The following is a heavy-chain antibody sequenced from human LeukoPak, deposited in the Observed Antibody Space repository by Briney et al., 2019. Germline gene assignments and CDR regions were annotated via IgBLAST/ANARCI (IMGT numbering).Heavy chain of an antibody. D-gene: IGHD2-21*02. CDR2: ISSSSSYI. CDR1: GFTFDDYT. V-gene: IGHV3-21*01. Sequence: GGSLRLSCAASGFTFDDYTMHWVRQAPGKGLEWVSSISSSSSYIYYADSVKGRFTISRDNAKNSLYLQMNSLRAEDTAVYYCARDSTGTVVTAPYYFDYWGQGTLVTVSS. CDR3: ARDSTGTVVTAPYYFDY. J-gene: IGHJ4*02.